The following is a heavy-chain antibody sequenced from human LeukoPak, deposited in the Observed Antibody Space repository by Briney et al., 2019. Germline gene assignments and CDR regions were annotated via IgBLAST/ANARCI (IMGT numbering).Heavy chain of an antibody. CDR1: GVSISSGGYY. CDR2: IYYSGST. J-gene: IGHJ6*02. V-gene: IGHV4-31*03. CDR3: ARDRNYYGMDV. Sequence: SQTLSLTCTVSGVSISSGGYYWSWIRQYPGKGLEWIGYIYYSGSTYYNPSLKSRVTISVDTSKNQFSLKLSSVTAADTAVYYCARDRNYYGMDVWGQGTTVTVSS.